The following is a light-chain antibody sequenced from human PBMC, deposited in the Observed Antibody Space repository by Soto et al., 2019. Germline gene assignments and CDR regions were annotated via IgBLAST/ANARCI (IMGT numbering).Light chain of an antibody. J-gene: IGLJ1*01. Sequence: QSTLTQPPSASVSPGQSVTISCTGTSSDVGGYNYVSWYQQHPGKAPKLMIYEVSNRPSGVSNRFSASKSAFTASLTISGLQAEEEADYYCSSYTTSYFHVFGPGTKVTAL. CDR2: EVS. V-gene: IGLV2-14*01. CDR3: SSYTTSYFHV. CDR1: SSDVGGYNY.